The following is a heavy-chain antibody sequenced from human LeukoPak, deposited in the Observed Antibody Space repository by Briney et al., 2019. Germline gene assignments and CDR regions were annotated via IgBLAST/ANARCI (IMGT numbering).Heavy chain of an antibody. V-gene: IGHV3-33*06. CDR3: EKDAQRGFDDSNSLQY. CDR1: GFTFSHYA. Sequence: GGSLRLSCAASGFTFSHYAMHWVRQAPGKGLEWVAVIWSDGTNQYYADSVRGRFTIYRDDFQKRVFLQMNSLRVEDTALYYCEKDAQRGFDDSNSLQYWGQGALVTVSS. D-gene: IGHD4-11*01. CDR2: IWSDGTNQ. J-gene: IGHJ4*02.